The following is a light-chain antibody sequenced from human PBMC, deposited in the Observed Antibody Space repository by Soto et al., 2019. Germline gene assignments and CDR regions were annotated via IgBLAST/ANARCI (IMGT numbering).Light chain of an antibody. CDR1: SSDVGGYNY. Sequence: QSALTQPASMSGSPGQSITISCTGTSSDVGGYNYVSWYQQHPGKAPKLIIYEVTSRPSEISYRFSGSKSGNTASLTISGLQSDDEADYYCSSYSSSTTRLLFGGGTKLTVL. CDR3: SSYSSSTTRLL. V-gene: IGLV2-14*01. J-gene: IGLJ3*02. CDR2: EVT.